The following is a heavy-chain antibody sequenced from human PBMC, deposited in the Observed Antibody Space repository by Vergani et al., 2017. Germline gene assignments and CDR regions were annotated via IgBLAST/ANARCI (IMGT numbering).Heavy chain of an antibody. CDR2: IYHSGST. V-gene: IGHV4-38-2*01. D-gene: IGHD2-21*02. Sequence: QVQLQESGPGLVKPSETLSLTCAVSGYSISTGYYWGWIRQPPGKGLRWIGSIYHSGSTSYNPSLKSRVTISVDTSRNQFSLRLNSVTAADTAVYYCARVGHLVAVTGEGPSLDLWGRGTLVTVSS. CDR3: ARVGHLVAVTGEGPSLDL. CDR1: GYSISTGYY. J-gene: IGHJ2*01.